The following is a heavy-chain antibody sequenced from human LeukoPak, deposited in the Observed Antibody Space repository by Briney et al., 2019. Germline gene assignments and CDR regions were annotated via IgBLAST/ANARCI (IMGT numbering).Heavy chain of an antibody. D-gene: IGHD2-2*01. V-gene: IGHV1-69*13. CDR1: VGTFSSYA. CDR2: IIPFFGSA. CDR3: PVYCSSTSCYLDY. J-gene: IGHJ4*02. Sequence: SVKVSCKASVGTFSSYAISWVRQAPGQGLEWMGGIIPFFGSANYAQKFQGIVTITADESTTSAYMELRSLSSVATAVYSCPVYCSSTSCYLDYGGQETLVTVSS.